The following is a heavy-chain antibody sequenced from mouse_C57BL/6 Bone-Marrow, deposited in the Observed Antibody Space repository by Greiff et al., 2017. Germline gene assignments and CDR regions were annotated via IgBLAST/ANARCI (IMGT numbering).Heavy chain of an antibody. D-gene: IGHD1-1*01. CDR2: IDPSDSYT. Sequence: VQLQQSGAELVKPGASVKLSCKASGYTFTSYWMQWVKQRPGQGLEWIGEIDPSDSYTNYNQKFKGKATLTVDTSSSTAYMQLSSLTSEDSAVYYCARGGDYYGSSLDVWGTGTTVTVSS. J-gene: IGHJ1*03. V-gene: IGHV1-50*01. CDR1: GYTFTSYW. CDR3: ARGGDYYGSSLDV.